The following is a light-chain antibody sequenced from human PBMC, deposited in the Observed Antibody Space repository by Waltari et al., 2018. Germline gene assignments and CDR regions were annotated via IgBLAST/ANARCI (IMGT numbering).Light chain of an antibody. CDR2: GAS. CDR3: QQYGSSPGT. J-gene: IGKJ2*01. CDR1: QSVSSSY. V-gene: IGKV3-20*01. Sequence: EIVLTQSPGTLSLSPGERATRPLRASQSVSSSYLAWYQQKPGQAPRLLIYGASSRATGIPDRFSGSGSGTDFTLTISRLEPEDFAVYYCQQYGSSPGTFGQGTKLEIK.